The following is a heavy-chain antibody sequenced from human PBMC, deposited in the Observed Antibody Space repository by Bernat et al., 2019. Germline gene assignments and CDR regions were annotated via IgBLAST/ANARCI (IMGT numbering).Heavy chain of an antibody. CDR2: ISYDGSNK. CDR3: ARDSGWSVYYFDY. J-gene: IGHJ4*02. CDR1: GFTFSSYG. V-gene: IGHV3-30*03. Sequence: QVQLVESGGGVVQPGRSLRLSCAASGFTFSSYGMHWVRQAPGKGLEWVAVISYDGSNKYYADSVKGRFTISRDNSKNTLYLQMNSLRAEDTAVYYCARDSGWSVYYFDYWGQGTLVTISS. D-gene: IGHD6-19*01.